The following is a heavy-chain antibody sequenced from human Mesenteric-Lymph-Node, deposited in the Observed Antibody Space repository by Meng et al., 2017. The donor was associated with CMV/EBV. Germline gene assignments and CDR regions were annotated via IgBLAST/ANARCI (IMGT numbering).Heavy chain of an antibody. V-gene: IGHV4-39*01. J-gene: IGHJ4*02. CDR2: IYYSGSTY. CDR3: ARHSALLVTNFDY. CDR1: GGSISSSSYY. Sequence: QLQLQESGPGLVKPSETPSLTLTVSGGSISSSSYYWGWIRQPPGKGLEWIGYIYYSGSTYYYNPSLKTRVTISVDTSKNQFSLKLSSVTAADTAVYYCARHSALLVTNFDYWGQGTLVTVSS. D-gene: IGHD5-18*01.